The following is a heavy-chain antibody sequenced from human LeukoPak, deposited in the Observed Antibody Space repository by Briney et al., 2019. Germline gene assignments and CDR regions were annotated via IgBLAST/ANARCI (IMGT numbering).Heavy chain of an antibody. Sequence: RGSLRLSCAASGFTFSSYAMSWVRQAPGKGPEWVSAISGSGGSTYYADSVKGRFTISRDNSKNTLYLQMNSLRAEDTAVYYCAKATHYDFWSGYYTHFDYWGQGTLVTVSS. CDR1: GFTFSSYA. CDR3: AKATHYDFWSGYYTHFDY. J-gene: IGHJ4*02. CDR2: ISGSGGST. V-gene: IGHV3-23*01. D-gene: IGHD3-3*01.